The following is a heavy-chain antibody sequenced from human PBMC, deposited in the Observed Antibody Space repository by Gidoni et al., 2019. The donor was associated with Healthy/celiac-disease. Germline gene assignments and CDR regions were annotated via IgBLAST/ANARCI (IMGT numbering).Heavy chain of an antibody. J-gene: IGHJ4*02. D-gene: IGHD4-17*01. Sequence: QLQLQESGPGLVKPSETLSLTCTVSGGSISSSSYYWGWIRQPPGKGLEWIGSIHYSGSPYYNPSLKSRVTISVDTSKNQFSLKLSSVTAADTAVYYCARPTTLNDYEDYWGQGTLVTVSS. CDR3: ARPTTLNDYEDY. CDR1: GGSISSSSYY. CDR2: IHYSGSP. V-gene: IGHV4-39*01.